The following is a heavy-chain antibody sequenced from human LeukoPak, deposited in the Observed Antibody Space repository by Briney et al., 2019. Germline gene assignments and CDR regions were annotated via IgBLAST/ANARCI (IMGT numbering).Heavy chain of an antibody. D-gene: IGHD5-18*01. CDR1: GYTFTGYY. J-gene: IGHJ4*02. Sequence: ASVKVSCKASGYTFTGYYMHWVRQAPGQGLEWMGWINPNSGGTNYAQKFQGRVTMTRDTSISTAYVELSRLRSDDTAVYYCAKYSYGFNTFDYWGQGTLVTVSS. CDR3: AKYSYGFNTFDY. CDR2: INPNSGGT. V-gene: IGHV1-2*02.